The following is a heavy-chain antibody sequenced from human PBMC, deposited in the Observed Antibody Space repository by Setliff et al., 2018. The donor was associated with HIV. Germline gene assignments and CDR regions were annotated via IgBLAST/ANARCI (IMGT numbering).Heavy chain of an antibody. CDR1: GDSITSGHFY. D-gene: IGHD6-19*01. V-gene: IGHV4-39*01. J-gene: IGHJ5*02. CDR2: ILYGRVA. CDR3: AKPHSGRGGGAYFDP. Sequence: SETLSLTCTVSGDSITSGHFYWGWIRQAPGKGLEWIGNILYGRVAFFNPSLRGRVTMSVDASKNQVSLNLRSVTAADSAVYPCAKPHSGRGGGAYFDPWGQGILVTVSS.